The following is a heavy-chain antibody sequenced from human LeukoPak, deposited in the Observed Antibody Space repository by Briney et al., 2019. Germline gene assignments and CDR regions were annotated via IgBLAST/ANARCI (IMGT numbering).Heavy chain of an antibody. CDR1: GFTISSYE. V-gene: IGHV3-48*03. CDR2: ISSSGSTT. J-gene: IGHJ4*01. D-gene: IGHD3-9*01. Sequence: PGGSLRLSCAASGFTISSYEMNWVRQAPGRGLEWVSYISSSGSTTYYADSVKGRFTVSRDDPKNTLYLQMNTLRVEDTAVYYSAKWGDYDILTGYYDSDYWGHGTLVTVSS. CDR3: AKWGDYDILTGYYDSDY.